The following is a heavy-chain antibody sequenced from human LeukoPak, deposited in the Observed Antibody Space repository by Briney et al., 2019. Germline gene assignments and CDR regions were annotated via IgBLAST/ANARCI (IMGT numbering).Heavy chain of an antibody. Sequence: ASVKVSCKASGYTFSNYGISWVRQAPGQGLEWMGWIDSYDADTKSAQKVQGRVAMTTDTSTNTAYMGLRSLRSDDTAVYYCARTTCVDDCYPRFDYWGQGTLVTVSS. V-gene: IGHV1-18*01. CDR1: GYTFSNYG. CDR2: IDSYDADT. CDR3: ARTTCVDDCYPRFDY. J-gene: IGHJ4*02. D-gene: IGHD2-21*02.